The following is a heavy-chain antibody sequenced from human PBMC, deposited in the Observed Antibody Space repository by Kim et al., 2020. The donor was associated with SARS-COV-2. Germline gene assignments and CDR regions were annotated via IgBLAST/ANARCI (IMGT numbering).Heavy chain of an antibody. CDR3: ASCIAAAGTMDY. CDR2: IYYSGST. Sequence: SETLSLTCTVSGGSISSGGYYWSWIRQHPGKGLEWIGYIYYSGSTYYNPSLKSRVTISVDTSKNQFSLKLSSVTAADTAVYYCASCIAAAGTMDYWGQGTLVTVSS. J-gene: IGHJ4*02. D-gene: IGHD6-13*01. CDR1: GGSISSGGYY. V-gene: IGHV4-31*03.